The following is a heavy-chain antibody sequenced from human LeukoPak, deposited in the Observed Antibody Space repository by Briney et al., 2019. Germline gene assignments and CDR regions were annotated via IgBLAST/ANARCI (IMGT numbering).Heavy chain of an antibody. CDR2: INSDGSST. V-gene: IGHV3-74*01. J-gene: IGHJ4*02. D-gene: IGHD3-10*01. CDR1: GFTFSNAW. Sequence: PGGSLRLSCAASGFTFSNAWMSWVRQAPGKGLVWVSRINSDGSSTSYADFVKGRFTISRDNAKNTLYLQMNSLRAEDTAVYYCARDYGSGSEGFDYWGQGTLVTVSS. CDR3: ARDYGSGSEGFDY.